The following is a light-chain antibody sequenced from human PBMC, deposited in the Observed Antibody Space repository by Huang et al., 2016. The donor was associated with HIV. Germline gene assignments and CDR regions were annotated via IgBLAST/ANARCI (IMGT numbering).Light chain of an antibody. J-gene: IGKJ4*01. V-gene: IGKV3-11*01. Sequence: EIVLTQSPATLSLSPGERATLSCRASQSVSSYLAWYQQKPGQPPRLLIYDASNRATGIPARFSGSGSGTDFTLTISSQEPEDFAVYYCQQRSNWPLTFGGGTKVEIK. CDR1: QSVSSY. CDR2: DAS. CDR3: QQRSNWPLT.